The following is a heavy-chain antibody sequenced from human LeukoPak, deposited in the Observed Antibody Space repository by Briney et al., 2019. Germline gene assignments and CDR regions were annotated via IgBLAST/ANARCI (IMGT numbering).Heavy chain of an antibody. J-gene: IGHJ6*02. Sequence: SETLSLTCTVSGGSISSSSYYWGWIRQPPGKGLEWIGSIYYSGSTYYNPSLKSRVTISVDTSKNQFSLKLSSVTAADTAVYYCARGPVLRYFAQTYYYYGMDVWGQGTTVTVSS. CDR2: IYYSGST. CDR1: GGSISSSSYY. D-gene: IGHD3-9*01. V-gene: IGHV4-39*07. CDR3: ARGPVLRYFAQTYYYYGMDV.